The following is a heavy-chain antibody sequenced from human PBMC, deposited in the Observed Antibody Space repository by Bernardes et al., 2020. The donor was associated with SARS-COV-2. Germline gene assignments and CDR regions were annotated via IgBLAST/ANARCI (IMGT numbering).Heavy chain of an antibody. V-gene: IGHV4-31*03. CDR1: GGSISSGGYY. Sequence: SETLSLTCTVSGGSISSGGYYWSWIRQHPGKGLEWIGYIYYSGSTYYNPSLKSRVTISVDTSKNQFSLKLSSVTAADTAVYYCARCKMGSGSYYKYYYYYGMDVWGQGTTVTVSS. CDR2: IYYSGST. D-gene: IGHD3-10*01. J-gene: IGHJ6*02. CDR3: ARCKMGSGSYYKYYYYYGMDV.